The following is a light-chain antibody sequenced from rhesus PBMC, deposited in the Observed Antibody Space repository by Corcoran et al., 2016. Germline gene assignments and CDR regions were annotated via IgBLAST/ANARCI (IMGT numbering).Light chain of an antibody. Sequence: QVILTQSPATLSLSPGERATLSCRASQSVSSYLAWYQRKPGQAPRVLIFGASRRAPGIPDRFSGSGSGTDFTLPISSLAPEVVGVYHCYQHSGRYLTFGGGTKVELK. CDR2: GAS. J-gene: IGKJ4*01. V-gene: IGKV3-10*01. CDR1: QSVSSY. CDR3: YQHSGRYLT.